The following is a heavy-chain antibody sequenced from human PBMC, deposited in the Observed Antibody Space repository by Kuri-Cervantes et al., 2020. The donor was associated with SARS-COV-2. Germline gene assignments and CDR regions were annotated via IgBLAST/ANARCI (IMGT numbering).Heavy chain of an antibody. J-gene: IGHJ6*03. D-gene: IGHD3-3*01. CDR1: GYTFTGYY. CDR3: ARDYYDFWSGSVYYYYYMDV. Sequence: ASVKVSCKASGYTFTGYYMHWVRQAPGQGLEWMGWINPNSGGTNYAQKFQGRVTMTRDTSISTAYMELSRLRSDDTAVYYCARDYYDFWSGSVYYYYYMDVWGKGTTVTVSS. V-gene: IGHV1-2*02. CDR2: INPNSGGT.